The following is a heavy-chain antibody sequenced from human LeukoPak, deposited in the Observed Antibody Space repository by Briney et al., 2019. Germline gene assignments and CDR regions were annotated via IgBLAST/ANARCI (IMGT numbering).Heavy chain of an antibody. J-gene: IGHJ4*02. CDR2: ISAYNGNT. V-gene: IGHV1-18*01. Sequence: ASVKVSCKASSYTFTSYGISWVRQAPGQGLEWMGWISAYNGNTNYAQKLQGRVTMTTDTSTSTAYMELRSLRSDDTAVYYCARAKDDYGDYDYWGQGTLVTVSS. CDR1: SYTFTSYG. D-gene: IGHD4-17*01. CDR3: ARAKDDYGDYDY.